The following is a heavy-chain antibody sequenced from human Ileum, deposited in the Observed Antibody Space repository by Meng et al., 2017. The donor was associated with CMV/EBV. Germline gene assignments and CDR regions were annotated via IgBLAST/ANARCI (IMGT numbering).Heavy chain of an antibody. CDR2: IIPIFGTT. J-gene: IGHJ4*02. CDR3: TRGGVRKHFQW. V-gene: IGHV1-69*05. Sequence: SVKVSCKASGYTFTGYGISWVRQAPGQGLEWMGGIIPIFGTTNYAQKFQGRVTITTDESTSTAYMELNSLRSEDTAFYYCTRGGVRKHFQWWGQGTLVTVSS. D-gene: IGHD2/OR15-2a*01. CDR1: GYTFTGYG.